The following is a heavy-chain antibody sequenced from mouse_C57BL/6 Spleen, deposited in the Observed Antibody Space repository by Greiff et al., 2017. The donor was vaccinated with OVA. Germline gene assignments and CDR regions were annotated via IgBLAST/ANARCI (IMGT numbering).Heavy chain of an antibody. CDR2: INPSTGGT. CDR3: ARGGKLGAYAMDY. D-gene: IGHD4-1*01. V-gene: IGHV1-42*01. J-gene: IGHJ4*01. Sequence: VQLQQSGPELVKPGASVKISCKASGYSFTGYYMNWVKQSPEKSLEWIGEINPSTGGTTNIQKFKAKATLTVDKSSSTAYMQLQSLTSEDSAVYYCARGGKLGAYAMDYWGQGTSVTVSS. CDR1: GYSFTGYY.